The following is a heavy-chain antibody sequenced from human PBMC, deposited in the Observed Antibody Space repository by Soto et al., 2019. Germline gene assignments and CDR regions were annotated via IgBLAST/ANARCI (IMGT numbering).Heavy chain of an antibody. D-gene: IGHD2-15*01. J-gene: IGHJ5*02. CDR3: ASGPYCSGGSCYSTRNWFDP. V-gene: IGHV5-51*01. CDR2: IYPGDSDT. Sequence: GESLKISCKGSGYSFTSYWIGWVRQMPGKGLEWMGIIYPGDSDTRYSPSFQGQVTISADKSISTAYLQWSSLKASDTAMYYCASGPYCSGGSCYSTRNWFDPWGQGTLVTVSS. CDR1: GYSFTSYW.